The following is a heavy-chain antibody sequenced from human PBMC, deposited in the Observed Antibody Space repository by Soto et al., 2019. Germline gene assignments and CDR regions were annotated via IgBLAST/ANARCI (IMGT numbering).Heavy chain of an antibody. CDR3: APQGVGATGYLY. CDR2: ISDSGSRM. V-gene: IGHV3-48*01. J-gene: IGHJ4*02. CDR1: GFTLGDYS. D-gene: IGHD1-26*01. Sequence: EVQLVESGGGLVQPGGSLRLSCVVSGFTLGDYSMNWVRQAPGKRLEWVSYISDSGSRMFYADSVKGRFTISRDTAENSLYLQMNSLRAEDTAVYYCAPQGVGATGYLYWGQGTLVTVSS.